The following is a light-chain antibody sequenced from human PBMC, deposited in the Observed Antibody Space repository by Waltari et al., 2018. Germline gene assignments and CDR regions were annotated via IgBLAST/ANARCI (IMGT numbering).Light chain of an antibody. V-gene: IGLV2-14*03. CDR2: DGS. CDR3: SSYTSSVL. J-gene: IGLJ2*01. CDR1: SSDVGSYNY. Sequence: QSALTQPASVSGSPGQSIPISCTGTSSDVGSYNYVPWYQQLPGKAPKTIIYDGSKRPSGVSNRFSISKSGTTASLTISWLQAEDEADYYCSSYTSSVLFGGGTKLTVL.